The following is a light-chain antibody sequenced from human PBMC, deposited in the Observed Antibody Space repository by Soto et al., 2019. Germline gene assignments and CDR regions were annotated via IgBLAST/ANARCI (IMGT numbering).Light chain of an antibody. Sequence: QSALTQPASVSGSPGQWITISCTGTSSDVGGYTYVSWYQQHPGKAPKLMIYDVTNRPSGVSNRFSGSKSGNTASLTISGLQAEDEADYYCSSFTSSYTDVFGTGTKLTVL. CDR3: SSFTSSYTDV. V-gene: IGLV2-14*01. CDR2: DVT. J-gene: IGLJ1*01. CDR1: SSDVGGYTY.